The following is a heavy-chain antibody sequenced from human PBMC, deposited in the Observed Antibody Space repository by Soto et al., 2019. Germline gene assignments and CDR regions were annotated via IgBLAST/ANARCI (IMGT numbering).Heavy chain of an antibody. V-gene: IGHV3-9*01. J-gene: IGHJ6*02. CDR3: AKYYDSSGYPFSMHV. CDR2: ISWNSGSI. CDR1: GFTFDDYA. Sequence: GGSLRLSCAASGFTFDDYAMHGVRQAPGKGLEWVSGISWNSGSIGYADSVKGRFTISRDNAKNSLYLQMNSLRAEDTAVYYCAKYYDSSGYPFSMHVWGPGTTVTVFS. D-gene: IGHD3-22*01.